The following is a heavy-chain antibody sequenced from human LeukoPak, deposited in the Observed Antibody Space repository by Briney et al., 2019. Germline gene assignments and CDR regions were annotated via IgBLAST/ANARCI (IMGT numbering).Heavy chain of an antibody. J-gene: IGHJ5*02. Sequence: PLQTLSLTCAVSGGFVSSGGYSWTWIRQPPGKGLEWIGSIYDSGSTYYNPSLKSRVTISVDTSKNQFSLKLNSVTAADTAVYYCARHYGPWGQGTLVTVSS. CDR3: ARHYGP. CDR1: GGFVSSGGYS. D-gene: IGHD3-10*01. V-gene: IGHV4-30-2*03. CDR2: IYDSGST.